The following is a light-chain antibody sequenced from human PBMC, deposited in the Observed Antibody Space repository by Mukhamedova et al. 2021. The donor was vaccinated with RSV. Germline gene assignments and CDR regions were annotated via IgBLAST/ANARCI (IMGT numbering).Light chain of an antibody. V-gene: IGKV1-27*01. Sequence: WYQRRVHGKVPNLLIYAASTLQSGVSSRFSGSRSGTDYTLTISSLQPEDGASYYCQNYNSVPYTFGQGTKLEIK. J-gene: IGKJ2*01. CDR2: AAS. CDR3: QNYNSVPYT.